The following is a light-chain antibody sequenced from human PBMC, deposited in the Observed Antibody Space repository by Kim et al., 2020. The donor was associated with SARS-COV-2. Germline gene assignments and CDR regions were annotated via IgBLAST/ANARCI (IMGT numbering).Light chain of an antibody. J-gene: IGKJ5*01. CDR2: DAS. CDR1: QSVSRN. CDR3: QQYDNWPPIT. V-gene: IGKV3-15*01. Sequence: SPGERATRSCRASQSVSRNLAWYQQKPGQAPRLLIYDASTRATGIPARFSGRGYGTEFTLTISGLQSEDFGVYYCQQYDNWPPITFGQGTRLEIK.